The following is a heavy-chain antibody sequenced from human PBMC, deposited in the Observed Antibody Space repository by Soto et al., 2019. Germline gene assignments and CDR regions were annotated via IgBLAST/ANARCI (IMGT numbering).Heavy chain of an antibody. CDR2: IYHTGDT. CDR3: VRQGSGDRHGLVDV. V-gene: IGHV4-59*08. J-gene: IGHJ6*02. D-gene: IGHD1-26*01. CDR1: SGPSRSHN. Sequence: QVQLQQSGPGLVKPSETLSLNCTVSSGPSRSHNWGWIRQPPGGGLEWIGYIYHTGDTSYNPSLSTRATIAADTSTHHTPLPFRSVTAADTAVYSCVRQGSGDRHGLVDVWGQGTRVSVSS.